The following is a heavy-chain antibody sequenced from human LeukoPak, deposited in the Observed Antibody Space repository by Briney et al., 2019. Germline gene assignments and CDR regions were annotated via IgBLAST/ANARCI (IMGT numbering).Heavy chain of an antibody. CDR1: GGSISSSNW. CDR2: IYHSGST. CDR3: ARDLLDDYVWGSYPLD. J-gene: IGHJ4*02. V-gene: IGHV4-4*02. D-gene: IGHD3-16*02. Sequence: PSETLSLTCAVSGGSISSSNWWSWVRQPPGKGLEWIGEIYHSGSTNYNPSLKSRVTISVDTSKNQFSLKLSSVTAADTAVYYCARDLLDDYVWGSYPLDWGQGTLVTVSS.